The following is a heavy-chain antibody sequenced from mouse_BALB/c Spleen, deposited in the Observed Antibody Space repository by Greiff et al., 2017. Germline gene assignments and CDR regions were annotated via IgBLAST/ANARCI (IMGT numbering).Heavy chain of an antibody. V-gene: IGHV1S132*01. D-gene: IGHD2-4*01. CDR1: GYTFTSYW. J-gene: IGHJ2*01. Sequence: VQLQESGAELVKPGASVKLSCKTSGYTFTSYWIQWVKQRPGQGLGWIGEIFPGTGTTYYNEKFKGKATLTIDTSSSTAYMQLSSLTSEDSAVYFCARRDYYDYDWGYWGQGTTLTVSS. CDR3: ARRDYYDYDWGY. CDR2: IFPGTGTT.